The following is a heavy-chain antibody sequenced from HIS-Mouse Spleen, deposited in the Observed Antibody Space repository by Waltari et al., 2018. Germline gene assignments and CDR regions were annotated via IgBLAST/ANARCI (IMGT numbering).Heavy chain of an antibody. CDR1: GGSFSGSY. Sequence: QVQLQQWGAGLLKPSATLSLTCAVYGGSFSGSYWSWLRQPPGKGLEWIGEINHSGSTNYNPSLKSRVTISVDTSKNQFSLKLSSVTAADTAVYYCARGRSPATVTIGYYFDYWGQGTLVTVSS. CDR3: ARGRSPATVTIGYYFDY. CDR2: INHSGST. D-gene: IGHD4-17*01. V-gene: IGHV4-34*01. J-gene: IGHJ4*02.